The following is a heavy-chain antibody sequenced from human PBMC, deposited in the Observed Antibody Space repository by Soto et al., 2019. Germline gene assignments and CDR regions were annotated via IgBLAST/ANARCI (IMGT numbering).Heavy chain of an antibody. D-gene: IGHD3-10*01. J-gene: IGHJ4*02. V-gene: IGHV4-34*01. CDR2: INHSGST. Sequence: QVQVQQWGAGLLKPSETLSLTCAVYGGSFSNYYWHWIRQPPGKGLEWIGEINHSGSTKYNPSLKSRVSISVDTSKNQFSLKLSSVSAADTAVYYCTCTTVREVIVYSDWGQGTLVTVSS. CDR1: GGSFSNYY. CDR3: TCTTVREVIVYSD.